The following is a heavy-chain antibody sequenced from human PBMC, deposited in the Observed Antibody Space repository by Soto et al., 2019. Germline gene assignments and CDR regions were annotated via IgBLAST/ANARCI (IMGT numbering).Heavy chain of an antibody. CDR3: AKDVGYGDYSDAFDI. Sequence: PGVSLRLSCAASGFTFDDDAMHWARQAPGKGLEWVSGISWNSGSIGYADSVKGRFTISRDNAKNSLYLQMNSLRAEDTALYYCAKDVGYGDYSDAFDIWGQGTMVTVSS. V-gene: IGHV3-9*01. CDR2: ISWNSGSI. CDR1: GFTFDDDA. J-gene: IGHJ3*02. D-gene: IGHD4-17*01.